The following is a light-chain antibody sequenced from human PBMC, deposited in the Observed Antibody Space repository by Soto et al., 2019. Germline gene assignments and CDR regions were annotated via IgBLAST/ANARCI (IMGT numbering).Light chain of an antibody. CDR2: KAS. V-gene: IGKV1-5*03. Sequence: DIQMTQSPSTMSASLGDRVTITCRASQSIDSWLAWYQQKPEKAPKFLMYKASNLESGVPSRFSGSGSETEFTLTISSLQPDDFAIYYCQHYKSYPGKFSQGTKVDSK. CDR1: QSIDSW. CDR3: QHYKSYPGK. J-gene: IGKJ1*01.